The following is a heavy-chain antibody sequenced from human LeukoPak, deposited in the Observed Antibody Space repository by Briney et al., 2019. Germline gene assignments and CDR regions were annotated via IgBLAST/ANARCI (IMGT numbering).Heavy chain of an antibody. J-gene: IGHJ4*02. CDR3: ARGEWDLLFDY. V-gene: IGHV4-59*01. CDR1: SGSISGYY. CDR2: IFYSGST. Sequence: KPSETLSLTCTGTSGSISGYYWSWIRQPPGKGLEWIGYIFYSGSTNYNPSLKSRVTISVDTSKNQFSLELSSVTAADTAVYYCARGEWDLLFDYWGQGTLVTVSS. D-gene: IGHD1-26*01.